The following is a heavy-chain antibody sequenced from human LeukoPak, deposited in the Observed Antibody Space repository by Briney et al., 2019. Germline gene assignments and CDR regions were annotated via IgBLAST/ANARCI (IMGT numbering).Heavy chain of an antibody. CDR1: GGSISSYY. CDR2: IYYSGST. V-gene: IGHV4-59*01. D-gene: IGHD1-1*01. J-gene: IGHJ1*01. CDR3: ARGEDDGEYFQH. Sequence: SETLSLTCTVSGGSISSYYWSWIRQPPGKGLEWIGYIYYSGSTNYNPSLKSRVTISVDTSKNQFSLKLSPVTAADTAVYYCARGEDDGEYFQHWGQGTLVTVSS.